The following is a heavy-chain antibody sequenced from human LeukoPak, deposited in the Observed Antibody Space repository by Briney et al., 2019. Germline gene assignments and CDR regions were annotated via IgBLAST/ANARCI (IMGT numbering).Heavy chain of an antibody. CDR3: ARAEWGRTFDY. CDR1: GYTFTSYG. V-gene: IGHV1-2*02. CDR2: INPNSGGT. J-gene: IGHJ4*02. D-gene: IGHD3-3*01. Sequence: GASVKVSCRASGYTFTSYGISWVRQAPGQGLEWMGWINPNSGGTNYAQKFQGRVTMTRDTSISTAYMELSRLRSDDTAVYYCARAEWGRTFDYWGQGTLVTVSS.